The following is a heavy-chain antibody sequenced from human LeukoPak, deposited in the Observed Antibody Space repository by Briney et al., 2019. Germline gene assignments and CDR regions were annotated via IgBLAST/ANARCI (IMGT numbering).Heavy chain of an antibody. J-gene: IGHJ4*02. CDR2: IYPGDSDT. CDR3: ARDGYCSGGSCLNFDF. D-gene: IGHD2-15*01. V-gene: IGHV5-51*01. CDR1: GYSFTSYW. Sequence: GESLKISCKGSGYSFTSYWIGWVRPMPGKGLEWMGIIYPGDSDTRYSPSFQGQVTISPDKSISTAYLQWSSLKASDTAMYYCARDGYCSGGSCLNFDFWGQGTLVTVSS.